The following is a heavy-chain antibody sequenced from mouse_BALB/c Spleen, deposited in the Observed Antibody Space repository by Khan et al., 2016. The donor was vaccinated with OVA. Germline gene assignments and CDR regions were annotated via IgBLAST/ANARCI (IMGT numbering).Heavy chain of an antibody. CDR2: IWGDGST. CDR1: GFSLTGYG. CDR3: ARAYYSNYREAMDY. Sequence: QVQLKESGPGLVAPSQSLSITCTVSGFSLTGYGVNWVRQPPGKGLEWLGMIWGDGSTDYNSALKSRLSISKDNSKSQVLLKMHSLQTDDTARYYCARAYYSNYREAMDYWGQGTSVTVSS. D-gene: IGHD2-5*01. V-gene: IGHV2-6-7*01. J-gene: IGHJ4*01.